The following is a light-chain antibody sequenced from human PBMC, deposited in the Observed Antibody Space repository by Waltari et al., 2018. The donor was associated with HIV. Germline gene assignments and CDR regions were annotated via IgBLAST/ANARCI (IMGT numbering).Light chain of an antibody. J-gene: IGLJ1*01. V-gene: IGLV1-47*01. Sequence: QPVLTQPLSASETPGQSLPISCSGGNSNIGRHYVFWYQPVPNMAPKLIVYRNDQRPSGVSDRFSGSRSGTSASLVISGLRAEDEAHYYCASWDDGLSGHVFGSGTTVFVL. CDR1: NSNIGRHY. CDR2: RND. CDR3: ASWDDGLSGHV.